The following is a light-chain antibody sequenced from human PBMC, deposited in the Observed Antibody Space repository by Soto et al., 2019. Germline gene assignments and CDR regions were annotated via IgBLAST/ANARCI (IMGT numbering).Light chain of an antibody. CDR3: QQRSNWPPT. CDR1: QPLNNN. J-gene: IGKJ1*01. Sequence: EIVMTQSPATLSVSPGDRATLSCRAGQPLNNNVAWYQHKPGQAPRLLIYGASTRATGISARFRGSGSGTDFTLTISSLEPEDFAVYYCQQRSNWPPTFGQGTKVDIK. CDR2: GAS. V-gene: IGKV3-15*01.